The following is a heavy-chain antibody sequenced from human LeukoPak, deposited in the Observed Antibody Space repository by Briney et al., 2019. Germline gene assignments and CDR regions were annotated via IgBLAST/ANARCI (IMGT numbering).Heavy chain of an antibody. CDR2: ISWDGGTT. CDR3: AKDMRGGSYNVDY. CDR1: GFTFDDYA. D-gene: IGHD1-26*01. V-gene: IGHV3-43D*03. J-gene: IGHJ4*02. Sequence: GGSLRLSCAASGFTFDDYAMQWVRQAAGKGLEWVSFISWDGGTTYYADSVKGRFTISRDNSKNSLYLQMNSLRAEDTALYYCAKDMRGGSYNVDYWGQGTLVTVSS.